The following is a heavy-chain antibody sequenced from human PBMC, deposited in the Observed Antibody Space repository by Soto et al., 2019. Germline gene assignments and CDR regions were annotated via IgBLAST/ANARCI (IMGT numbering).Heavy chain of an antibody. Sequence: QVQLVESGGGVVQPGRSLRLSCAASGFTFSSYAMHWVRQAPGKGLEWVTVISYDGSNKYYADSVKGRFTISRDNSKNQLYLQTNSLRAEDTAVDYCARDRRRASFVYWGQGTLVTVSS. V-gene: IGHV3-30-3*01. J-gene: IGHJ4*02. CDR3: ARDRRRASFVY. CDR2: ISYDGSNK. CDR1: GFTFSSYA.